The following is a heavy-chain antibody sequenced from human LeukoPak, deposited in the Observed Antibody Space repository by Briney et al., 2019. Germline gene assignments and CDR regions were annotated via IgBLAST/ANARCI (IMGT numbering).Heavy chain of an antibody. J-gene: IGHJ3*02. Sequence: GGSLRLSCAASGFTVSSNYMSWVRQAPGKGLEWVSVIYSGGSTYYADSVKGRFTISRDNSKNTLYLQMNSLRAEDTAVYYCARELVVAADAFDIWGQGTMVTVSS. CDR3: ARELVVAADAFDI. D-gene: IGHD2-8*02. V-gene: IGHV3-53*05. CDR1: GFTVSSNY. CDR2: IYSGGST.